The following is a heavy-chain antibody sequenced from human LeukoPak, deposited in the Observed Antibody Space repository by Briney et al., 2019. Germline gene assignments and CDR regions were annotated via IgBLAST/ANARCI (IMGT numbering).Heavy chain of an antibody. J-gene: IGHJ5*02. CDR2: IRNRVDSYTT. CDR1: GFTFSDHY. D-gene: IGHD1-26*01. Sequence: PGGSLRLSCAASGFTFSDHYMDWVRQAPGKGLEWVGRIRNRVDSYTTEYAASVKGRFSISRDDSKNSLYLQMNSLKIEDMAVYFCARGHSGTSDRLDPWGQGTLVTVSS. CDR3: ARGHSGTSDRLDP. V-gene: IGHV3-72*01.